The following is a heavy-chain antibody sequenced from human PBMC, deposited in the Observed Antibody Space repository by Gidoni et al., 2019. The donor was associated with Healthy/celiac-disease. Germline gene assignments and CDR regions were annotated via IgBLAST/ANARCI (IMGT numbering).Heavy chain of an antibody. CDR2: IKSKTDGGTT. J-gene: IGHJ4*02. CDR1: GFTFSNAW. Sequence: EVQLVESGGGLVKPGGSLRLSCAASGFTFSNAWMSWVRQAPGKGLEWVGRIKSKTDGGTTDYAAPVKGRFTISRDDSKNTLYLQMNSLKTEDTAVYYCTTDPTIITQFDYWGQGTLVTVSS. D-gene: IGHD3-22*01. V-gene: IGHV3-15*01. CDR3: TTDPTIITQFDY.